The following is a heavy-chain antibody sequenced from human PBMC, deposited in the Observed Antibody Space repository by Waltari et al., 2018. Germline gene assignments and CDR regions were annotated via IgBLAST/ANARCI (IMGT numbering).Heavy chain of an antibody. CDR1: GFTFDDYA. D-gene: IGHD5-12*01. Sequence: EVQLVESGGGLVQPGRSLRLSCAASGFTFDDYAMHWVRQAPGKGLEWVSGISWNSGSIGYADSVKGRFTISRDNAKNSLYLQMNSLRAEDTALYYCARVDHDAFDIWGQGTMVTVSS. CDR2: ISWNSGSI. J-gene: IGHJ3*02. CDR3: ARVDHDAFDI. V-gene: IGHV3-9*01.